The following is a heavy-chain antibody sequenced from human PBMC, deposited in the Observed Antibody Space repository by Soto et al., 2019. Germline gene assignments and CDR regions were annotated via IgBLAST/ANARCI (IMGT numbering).Heavy chain of an antibody. V-gene: IGHV3-33*01. CDR1: GFTFSSYG. Sequence: GGSLRLSCAASGFTFSSYGMHWVRQAPGKGLEWVAVIWYDGSNKYYADSVKGRFTISRDNSKNTLYLQMNSLRAEDTAVYYCARDPYTSSGWFYFQHWGQGTLVTVSS. J-gene: IGHJ1*01. CDR3: ARDPYTSSGWFYFQH. CDR2: IWYDGSNK. D-gene: IGHD6-19*01.